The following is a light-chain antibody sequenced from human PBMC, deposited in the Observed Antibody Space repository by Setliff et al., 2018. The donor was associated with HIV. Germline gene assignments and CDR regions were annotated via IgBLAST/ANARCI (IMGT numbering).Light chain of an antibody. V-gene: IGLV2-11*01. CDR2: DVS. CDR1: SSDVGGYNY. Sequence: QSALAQPRSVSGSPGQSVTISCTGTSSDVGGYNYVSWYQQHPGKAPKLMIYDVSGRPSGVPDRFSGSKSANTASLTISGLQAEDEADYYCCSYAGSYTFYVFGTGTKVTVL. J-gene: IGLJ1*01. CDR3: CSYAGSYTFYV.